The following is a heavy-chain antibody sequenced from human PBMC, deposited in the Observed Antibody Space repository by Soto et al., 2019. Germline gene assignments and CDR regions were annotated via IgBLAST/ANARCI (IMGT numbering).Heavy chain of an antibody. CDR3: ARDVSPGTSTLYLYAFDI. CDR1: GFSLGSYW. CDR2: IKKDGSRT. V-gene: IGHV3-7*05. D-gene: IGHD2-8*01. Sequence: EAQLVESGGGLVQPGGSLRLSCEASGFSLGSYWMTWVRQAPGKGLEWVANIKKDGSRTSYLDSVRGRFTISRDNVGNSLSLQMDSLRAEDTGLYFCARDVSPGTSTLYLYAFDIWGQGTMVTVSS. J-gene: IGHJ3*02.